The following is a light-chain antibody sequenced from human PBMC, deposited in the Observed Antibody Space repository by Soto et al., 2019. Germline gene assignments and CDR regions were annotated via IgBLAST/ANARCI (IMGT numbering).Light chain of an antibody. V-gene: IGLV2-14*03. CDR3: ISYTNISTLI. Sequence: QSALTQPASVSGSPGQSITISCTGTSSDVGGYNYVSWYQQHPGRAPKLIIYDVSNRPSGVSNRFSGSKSGNTASLTISGLQAEDEADYYCISYTNISTLIFGGGTKLTVL. CDR1: SSDVGGYNY. CDR2: DVS. J-gene: IGLJ2*01.